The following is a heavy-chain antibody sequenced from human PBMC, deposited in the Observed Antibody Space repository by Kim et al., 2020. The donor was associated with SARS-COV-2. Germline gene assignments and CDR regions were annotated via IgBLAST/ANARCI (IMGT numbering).Heavy chain of an antibody. CDR3: TPFYGSDPTFHS. J-gene: IGHJ5*02. Sequence: GGSLRLSCAASGFTFSNSWMSWVRQAPGKGLEWVGRIKSKSDGETTVYAAPVKGRFIISRDDLSNTLYLQMNTLKSEDTAVYYCTPFYGSDPTFHSWGQGTLVTVSS. D-gene: IGHD3-10*01. V-gene: IGHV3-15*01. CDR2: IKSKSDGETT. CDR1: GFTFSNSW.